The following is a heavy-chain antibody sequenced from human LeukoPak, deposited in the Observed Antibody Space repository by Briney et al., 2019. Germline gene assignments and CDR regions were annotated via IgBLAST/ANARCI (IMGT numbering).Heavy chain of an antibody. J-gene: IGHJ6*02. Sequence: SETLSLTCTVSGGSISSYYWSWIRQPPGKGLEWIGYTYYSGSTNYNPSLKSRVTISVDTSKNQFSLKLSSVTAADTAVYYCARDRGPGYYYGMDVWGQGTTVTVSS. CDR1: GGSISSYY. CDR3: ARDRGPGYYYGMDV. CDR2: TYYSGST. V-gene: IGHV4-59*01.